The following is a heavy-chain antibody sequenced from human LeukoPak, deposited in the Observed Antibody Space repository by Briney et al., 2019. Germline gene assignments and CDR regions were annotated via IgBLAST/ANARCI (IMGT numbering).Heavy chain of an antibody. CDR1: GYTFTGYY. Sequence: ASVKVSCKASGYTFTGYYMHWVRQAPGQGLEWMGWINPNSGGTNYAQKFQGRVTMTRDTSISTAYMELSRLRSDDTAVYYCARDRYYDNGLLDYWGQGTLVTVSS. J-gene: IGHJ4*02. D-gene: IGHD3-9*01. CDR3: ARDRYYDNGLLDY. CDR2: INPNSGGT. V-gene: IGHV1-2*02.